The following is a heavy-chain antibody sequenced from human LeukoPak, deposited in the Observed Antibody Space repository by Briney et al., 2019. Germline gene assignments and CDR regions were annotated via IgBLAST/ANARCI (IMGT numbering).Heavy chain of an antibody. CDR1: GFTFSTYW. CDR2: IKSDGGT. J-gene: IGHJ1*01. V-gene: IGHV3-74*01. D-gene: IGHD3-22*01. Sequence: PGGSLRLSCAASGFTFSTYWMHWVRQPPGKGLVWVSRIKSDGGTNYADSVKGRFTISRDNAKKTVPLQMNSMRPEETGGYYSARAPSEIGGYYPEYFQHWGQGTVVTVSA. CDR3: ARAPSEIGGYYPEYFQH.